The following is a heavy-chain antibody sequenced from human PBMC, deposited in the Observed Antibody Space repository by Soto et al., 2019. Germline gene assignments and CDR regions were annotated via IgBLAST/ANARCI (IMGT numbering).Heavy chain of an antibody. D-gene: IGHD5-12*01. Sequence: ASLKVSCKASGYTFTSYAMHWVRQAPGQRLEWMGWINAGNGNTKYSQKFQGRVTITRDTSASTAYMELSSLRSEDTAAYYCARARRGYEYGYWGQGTLVTVSS. CDR2: INAGNGNT. CDR1: GYTFTSYA. V-gene: IGHV1-3*01. J-gene: IGHJ4*02. CDR3: ARARRGYEYGY.